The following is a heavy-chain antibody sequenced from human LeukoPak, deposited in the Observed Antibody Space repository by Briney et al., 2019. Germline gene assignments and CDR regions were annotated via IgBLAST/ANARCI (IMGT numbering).Heavy chain of an antibody. D-gene: IGHD1-26*01. Sequence: GGSLRLSCAATGFTFSNYDMHWVRQATGTGLEWISVIGTAGNTYYADSVKGRFTISRDNSKNTLYLQMSSLRAEDTAVYYCVKDLMGGSYVSVDWGQGTLVTVSS. CDR3: VKDLMGGSYVSVD. J-gene: IGHJ4*02. V-gene: IGHV3-13*04. CDR2: IGTAGNT. CDR1: GFTFSNYD.